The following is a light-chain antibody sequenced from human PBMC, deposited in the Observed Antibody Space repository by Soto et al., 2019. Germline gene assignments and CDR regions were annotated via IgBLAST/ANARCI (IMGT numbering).Light chain of an antibody. CDR3: QQYDSLPWT. V-gene: IGKV1D-12*01. Sequence: HVTLSPWAVSASVCYRGTITCQTSKDISTSVAWYQQKPGKAPSLLVYSPSALHRGVPARFSGSGSGADFTLTVSSLQPEDSATYYCQQYDSLPWTFGHGTKVDIK. CDR2: SPS. J-gene: IGKJ1*01. CDR1: KDISTS.